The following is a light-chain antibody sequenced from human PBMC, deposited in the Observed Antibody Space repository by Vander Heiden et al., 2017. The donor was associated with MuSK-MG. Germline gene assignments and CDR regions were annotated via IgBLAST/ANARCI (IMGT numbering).Light chain of an antibody. V-gene: IGKV1-5*03. CDR3: QHENSCSRT. J-gene: IGKJ1*01. Sequence: MTPPPSTLSASVGDRVTITCRASQSISSWLAWYQQKPWNAPELLIYKASSLYSDVPSKFSGRGSGREFRRAISRLLPHDFATSYFQHENSCSRTFGEGTKVEIK. CDR1: QSISSW. CDR2: KAS.